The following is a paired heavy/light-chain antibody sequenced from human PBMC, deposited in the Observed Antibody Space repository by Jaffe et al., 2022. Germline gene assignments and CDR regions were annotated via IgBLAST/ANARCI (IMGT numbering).Heavy chain of an antibody. J-gene: IGHJ6*03. D-gene: IGHD6-13*01. V-gene: IGHV3-23*01. Sequence: EVQLLESGGGLVQPGGSLRLSCAASGFTFSSYAMSWVRQAPGKGLEWVSAISGSGGSTYYADSVKGRFTISRDNSKNTLYLQMNSLRAEDTAVYYCAKDLIAAAGNWIGGYYYYMDVWGKGTTVTVSS. CDR3: AKDLIAAAGNWIGGYYYYMDV. CDR2: ISGSGGST. CDR1: GFTFSSYA.
Light chain of an antibody. Sequence: DIQMTQSPSSVSASVGDRVTITCRASQGISSWLAWYQQKPGKAPKLLIYAASSLQSGVPSRFSGSGSGTDFTLTISSLQPEDFATYYCQQANSFPPITFGPGTKVDIK. CDR1: QGISSW. CDR3: QQANSFPPIT. V-gene: IGKV1-12*01. J-gene: IGKJ3*01. CDR2: AAS.